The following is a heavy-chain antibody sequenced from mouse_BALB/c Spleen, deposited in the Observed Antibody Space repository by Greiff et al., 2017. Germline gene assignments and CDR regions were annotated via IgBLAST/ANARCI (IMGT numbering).Heavy chain of an antibody. V-gene: IGHV2-9*02. CDR1: GFSLTSYG. D-gene: IGHD3-3*01. Sequence: QVQLKESGPGLVAPSQSLSITCTVSGFSLTSYGVHWVRQPPGKGLEWLGVIWAGGSTNYNSALMSRLSISKDNSKSQVFLKMNSLQTDDTAMYYCARDRGHALWGPGTLGTVSA. CDR2: IWAGGST. CDR3: ARDRGHAL. J-gene: IGHJ3*01.